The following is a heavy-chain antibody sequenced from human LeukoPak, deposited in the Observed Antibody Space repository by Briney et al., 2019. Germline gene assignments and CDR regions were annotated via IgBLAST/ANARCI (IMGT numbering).Heavy chain of an antibody. V-gene: IGHV1-8*01. D-gene: IGHD2-2*01. Sequence: ASVKVSCKASGYTFTSYDINWVRQATGQGLEWMGWMNPNSGNTGYAQKFQGRVTMTRNTSISTAYMELSSLRSEDTAVYYCARAGSGYCSSTSCYRFTPNWFDPWGQGTLVTVSS. CDR2: MNPNSGNT. J-gene: IGHJ5*02. CDR3: ARAGSGYCSSTSCYRFTPNWFDP. CDR1: GYTFTSYD.